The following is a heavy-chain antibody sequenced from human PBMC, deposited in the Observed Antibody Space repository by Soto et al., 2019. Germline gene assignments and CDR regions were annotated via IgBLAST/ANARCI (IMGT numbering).Heavy chain of an antibody. V-gene: IGHV3-33*01. CDR3: AREGGYSCGWHYYGMDV. J-gene: IGHJ6*02. CDR2: IWYDGSNK. Sequence: QVQLVESGGGVVQPGRSLRLSCAASGFTFSSYGMHWVRQAPGKGLEWVAVIWYDGSNKYYADSVKGRFTISRDNSKNTLYLQMNSLRAEDTAVYYCAREGGYSCGWHYYGMDVWGQGTTVTVSS. D-gene: IGHD5-18*01. CDR1: GFTFSSYG.